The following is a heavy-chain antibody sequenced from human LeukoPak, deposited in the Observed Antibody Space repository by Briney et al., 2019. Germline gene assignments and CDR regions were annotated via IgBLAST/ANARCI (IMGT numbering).Heavy chain of an antibody. CDR3: ARVKGSSTDAFDI. J-gene: IGHJ3*02. CDR1: GYTFTSYD. D-gene: IGHD1-26*01. CDR2: MNPNSGNT. V-gene: IGHV1-8*01. Sequence: ASVKVSCKASGYTFTSYDINWVRQATGQGLGWMGWMNPNSGNTGYAQKFQGRVTMTRDTSTSTVYMELSSLRSEDTAVYYCARVKGSSTDAFDIWGQGTMVTVSS.